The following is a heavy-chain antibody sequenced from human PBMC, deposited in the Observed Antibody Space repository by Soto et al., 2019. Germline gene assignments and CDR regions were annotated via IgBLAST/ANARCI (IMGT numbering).Heavy chain of an antibody. CDR1: GYTFTNYW. V-gene: IGHV5-51*01. CDR3: ATPGGFGMDV. Sequence: GESLKISCKGSGYTFTNYWIGWVRQMPGKGLEWMGIIYPGDSEIRYSPYFQGQVTLSADKSTSTAYLRWSSLKASDTGMYYCATPGGFGMDVWGQGTTVTVSS. CDR2: IYPGDSEI. D-gene: IGHD5-12*01. J-gene: IGHJ6*02.